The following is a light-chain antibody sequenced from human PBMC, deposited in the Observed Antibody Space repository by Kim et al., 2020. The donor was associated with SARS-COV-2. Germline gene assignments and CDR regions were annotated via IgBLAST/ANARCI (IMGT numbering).Light chain of an antibody. V-gene: IGLV3-1*01. CDR3: PAWDSSTVV. J-gene: IGLJ2*01. CDR2: QDR. CDR1: KLGDKY. Sequence: SYELTQPPSVSVSPGQTASITCSGDKLGDKYVSWYQQMPGQSPVLVIYQDRKRPSGIPERFSGSNSGNTATLTISGTQAMDEADYYCPAWDSSTVV.